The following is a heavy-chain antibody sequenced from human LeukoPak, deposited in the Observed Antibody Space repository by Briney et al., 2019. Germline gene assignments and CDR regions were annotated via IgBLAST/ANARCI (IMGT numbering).Heavy chain of an antibody. Sequence: SETLSLTCTVSGGSISSSSHYWGWIRQPPGKGLEWIGSIYYSGSTFYNPSLKSRVTISVDTSKNQFSLKLSSVTAADTAVYYCARHGIGDLRNNWFDPWGQGTLVTVSS. V-gene: IGHV4-39*01. J-gene: IGHJ5*02. CDR1: GGSISSSSHY. CDR3: ARHGIGDLRNNWFDP. D-gene: IGHD1-26*01. CDR2: IYYSGST.